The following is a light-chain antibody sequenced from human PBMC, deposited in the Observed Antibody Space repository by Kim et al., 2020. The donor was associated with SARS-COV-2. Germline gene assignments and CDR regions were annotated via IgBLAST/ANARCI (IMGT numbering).Light chain of an antibody. CDR1: RIGSKS. CDR3: QVWESGSDHWV. J-gene: IGLJ3*02. CDR2: YYS. V-gene: IGLV3-21*01. Sequence: APAKKSKVSCAGNRIGSKSENACRKQPEPAPVLVMYYYSDRQPRTPERFSVSSSRNTTTLTLSRVEAEDEAESYCQVWESGSDHWVFGGGTQLTVL.